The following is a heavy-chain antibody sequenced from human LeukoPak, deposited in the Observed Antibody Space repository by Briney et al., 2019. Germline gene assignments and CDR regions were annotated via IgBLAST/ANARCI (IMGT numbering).Heavy chain of an antibody. Sequence: PSETLSLTCAVYGGSFSGYYWSWIRQPPGKGLEWIGEINHSGSTNYNPSLKSRVTISVDTSKNQFSLKLSAVTAADTAVYYCASFLTDYWGQGTLGNGS. D-gene: IGHD3-16*01. CDR2: INHSGST. CDR3: ASFLTDY. CDR1: GGSFSGYY. J-gene: IGHJ4*02. V-gene: IGHV4-34*01.